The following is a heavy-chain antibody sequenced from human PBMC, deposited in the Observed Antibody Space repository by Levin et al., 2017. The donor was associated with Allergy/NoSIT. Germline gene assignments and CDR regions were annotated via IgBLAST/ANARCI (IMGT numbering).Heavy chain of an antibody. V-gene: IGHV3-23*01. CDR2: ISGSGGST. CDR3: ARDPLHAEVSAKFWYFDL. J-gene: IGHJ2*01. Sequence: GGSLRLSCEGSGLTFSSYAMNWVRQAPGKGLEWVSVISGSGGSTFYAESVKGRFTISRDNSKNTLFLQINNLRAEDTAVYYCARDPLHAEVSAKFWYFDLWGRGTLVTVSS. CDR1: GLTFSSYA. D-gene: IGHD2-15*01.